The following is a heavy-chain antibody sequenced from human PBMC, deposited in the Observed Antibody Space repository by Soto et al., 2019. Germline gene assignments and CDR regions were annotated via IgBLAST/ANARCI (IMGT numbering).Heavy chain of an antibody. CDR1: GGSFSGYY. D-gene: IGHD3-10*01. V-gene: IGHV4-34*01. Sequence: PSETLSLTCAVYGGSFSGYYWSWIRQPPGKGLEWIGEINHSGSTNYNPSLKSRVTISVDTSKNQFSLKLSSVTAADTAVYYCARGLITYYGSGSFDYWGQGTLVTVSS. CDR3: ARGLITYYGSGSFDY. CDR2: INHSGST. J-gene: IGHJ4*02.